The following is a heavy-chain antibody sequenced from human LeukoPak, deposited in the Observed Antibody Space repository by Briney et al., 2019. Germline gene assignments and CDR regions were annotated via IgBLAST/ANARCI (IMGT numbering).Heavy chain of an antibody. CDR2: IIPIFGTA. Sequence: SVKVSCKASGGTFSSYAIGWVRQAPGQGLEWMGGIIPIFGTATYAQKFQGRVTITADESTSTAYMELSSLRSEDTAVYYCAREPEYCSGGSCPFPYYFDYWGQGTLVTVSS. J-gene: IGHJ4*02. D-gene: IGHD2-15*01. V-gene: IGHV1-69*13. CDR1: GGTFSSYA. CDR3: AREPEYCSGGSCPFPYYFDY.